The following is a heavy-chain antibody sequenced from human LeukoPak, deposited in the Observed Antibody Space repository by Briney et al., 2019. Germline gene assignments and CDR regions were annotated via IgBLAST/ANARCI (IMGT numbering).Heavy chain of an antibody. D-gene: IGHD5-12*01. V-gene: IGHV3-21*01. CDR2: ISSSSSYI. CDR3: ARGDGYAQRD. Sequence: GGSLRLSCAASGFTFSSYSMNWVRQAPGKGLEWVSSISSSSSYIYYADSVKGRFTISRDNAKSTLYLQMNSLRVEDTAVYYCARGDGYAQRDWGQGTLVTVPS. CDR1: GFTFSSYS. J-gene: IGHJ4*02.